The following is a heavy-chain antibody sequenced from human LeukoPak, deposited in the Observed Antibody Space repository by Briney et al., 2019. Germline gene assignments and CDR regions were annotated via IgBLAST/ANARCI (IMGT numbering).Heavy chain of an antibody. CDR1: GLSFSDLW. V-gene: IGHV3-7*03. J-gene: IGHJ4*02. CDR3: EAYGSV. Sequence: PGGSLRLSCTASGLSFSDLWLTWVRQAPGRGLEWVANIKKDGTEKNYVDSVRGRFTISRDNAQNSLYLQMNNLRAEDMAIYYCEAYGSVWGQGTLVIVSS. D-gene: IGHD3-10*01. CDR2: IKKDGTEK.